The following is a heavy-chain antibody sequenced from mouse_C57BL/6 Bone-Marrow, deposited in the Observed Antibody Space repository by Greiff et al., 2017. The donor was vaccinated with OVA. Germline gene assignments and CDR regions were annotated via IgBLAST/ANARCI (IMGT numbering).Heavy chain of an antibody. J-gene: IGHJ3*01. CDR2: IYPRSGNT. CDR3: ARGGYGNYVRAWFAY. Sequence: VQLQQSGAELARPGASVKLSCKASGYTFTSYGISWVKQRTGQGLEWIGEIYPRSGNTYYNEKFKGKATLTADKSSSTAYMELRSLTSEDSAVYFCARGGYGNYVRAWFAYWGQGTLVTVSA. D-gene: IGHD2-1*01. CDR1: GYTFTSYG. V-gene: IGHV1-81*01.